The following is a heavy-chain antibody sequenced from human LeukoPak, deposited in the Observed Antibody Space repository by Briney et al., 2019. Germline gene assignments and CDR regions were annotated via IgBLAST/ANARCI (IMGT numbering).Heavy chain of an antibody. J-gene: IGHJ3*02. V-gene: IGHV3-53*01. Sequence: PGGSLRLSCAASGFTVSSNYMSWVRQAPGKGLEWVSVIYSGGSTYYADSVKGRFTISRDNSKNTLYLQMNSLRAEDTAVYYCAKDRPHDAFDIWGQGTMVTVSS. CDR2: IYSGGST. CDR3: AKDRPHDAFDI. CDR1: GFTVSSNY.